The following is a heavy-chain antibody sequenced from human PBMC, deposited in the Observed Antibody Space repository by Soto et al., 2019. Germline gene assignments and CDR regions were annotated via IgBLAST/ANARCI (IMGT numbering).Heavy chain of an antibody. CDR3: ARSGGNSVVWYFDL. J-gene: IGHJ2*01. CDR2: ISTNGGST. V-gene: IGHV3-64*04. D-gene: IGHD2-15*01. CDR1: GFPFGSYA. Sequence: GGSLRLSSSASGFPFGSYAMHWVRQAPGKGLEYVSSISTNGGSTHYADSVKGRFTISRDNAKNSLYLQMNSLRDEDTAVYYCARSGGNSVVWYFDLWGRGTLVTVSS.